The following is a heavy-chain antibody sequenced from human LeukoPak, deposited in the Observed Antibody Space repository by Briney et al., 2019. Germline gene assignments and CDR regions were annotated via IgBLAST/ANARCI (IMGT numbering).Heavy chain of an antibody. V-gene: IGHV1-18*01. D-gene: IGHD4-23*01. CDR1: GYTFTSYG. CDR2: ISAYNGNT. J-gene: IGHJ4*02. Sequence: ASVKVSCKASGYTFTSYGISWVRQAPGQGLEWMGWISAYNGNTNYAQKRQGRVTMTTDTSTSTAYMELRSLRSDDTAVYYCARDLSTTVVTVGDYWGQGTLVTVSS. CDR3: ARDLSTTVVTVGDY.